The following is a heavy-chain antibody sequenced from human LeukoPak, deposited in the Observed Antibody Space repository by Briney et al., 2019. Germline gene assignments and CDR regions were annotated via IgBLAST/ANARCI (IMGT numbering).Heavy chain of an antibody. V-gene: IGHV4-38-2*02. CDR1: GYSISSGYY. D-gene: IGHD2-15*01. Sequence: PSETLSLTCTVSGYSISSGYYWGWIRQPPGKGLEWIGSIYHSGSTYYNPSLKSRVTISVDTSKNQFSLKLSSVTAADTAVYYCALGYCSGGSCYSGAELDYWGQGTLVTVSS. CDR3: ALGYCSGGSCYSGAELDY. J-gene: IGHJ4*02. CDR2: IYHSGST.